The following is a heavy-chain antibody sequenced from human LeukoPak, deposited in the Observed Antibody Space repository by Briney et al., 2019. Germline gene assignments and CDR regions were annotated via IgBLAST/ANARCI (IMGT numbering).Heavy chain of an antibody. CDR2: INPNSGGA. CDR1: GYTFTGYY. V-gene: IGHV1-2*02. J-gene: IGHJ6*03. Sequence: PRASVKVSCKASGYTFTGYYMHWVRQAPGQGLEWMGWINPNSGGANYAQKFQGRVTMTRDTSISTAYMELSRLRSDDTAVYYCARDLQAHWGPPDYYYYMDVWGKGTTVTVSS. D-gene: IGHD7-27*01. CDR3: ARDLQAHWGPPDYYYYMDV.